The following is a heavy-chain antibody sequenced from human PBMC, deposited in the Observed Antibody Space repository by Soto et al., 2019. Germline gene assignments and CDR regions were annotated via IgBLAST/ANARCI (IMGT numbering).Heavy chain of an antibody. D-gene: IGHD2-21*02. J-gene: IGHJ4*02. Sequence: EVQLLESGGGLVQPGGSLRLSCAASGFTFSVYAMTWVRQAPGKGLESVSGIYGNGAVIQYADSVRGRFTISRDNSKNTLYLQMNSLRAEDTAVYYCAKDVISGDGFWLMDHWGQGTLVTVSS. CDR2: IYGNGAVI. CDR1: GFTFSVYA. CDR3: AKDVISGDGFWLMDH. V-gene: IGHV3-23*01.